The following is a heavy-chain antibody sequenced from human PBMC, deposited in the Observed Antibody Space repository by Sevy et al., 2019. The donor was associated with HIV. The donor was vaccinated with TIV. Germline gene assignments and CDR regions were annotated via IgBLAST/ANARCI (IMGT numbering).Heavy chain of an antibody. D-gene: IGHD3-22*01. CDR1: GFSFSNYW. V-gene: IGHV3-7*01. CDR2: IKQDESEK. CDR3: AKGNSGSFDY. Sequence: GGSLRLSCAASGFSFSNYWMHWVRQAPGKGLEWVANIKQDESEKYYVASVKGRFTISRDNAKNSVYLEMNGLRPEDTAIYYCAKGNSGSFDYWGQGTLVTVSS. J-gene: IGHJ4*02.